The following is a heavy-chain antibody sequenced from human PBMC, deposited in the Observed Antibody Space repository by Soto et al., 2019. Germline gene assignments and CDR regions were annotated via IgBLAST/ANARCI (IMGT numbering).Heavy chain of an antibody. V-gene: IGHV1-18*04. Sequence: AAVKVSCKASGYTFTSYGISWVRQAPGQGLEWMGWISAYNGNTNYAQKLQGRVTMTTDTSTSTAYMELRSLRSDDTAVYYCARFGLNYYASQFEPRGQGTLVTLSS. CDR3: ARFGLNYYASQFEP. CDR1: GYTFTSYG. D-gene: IGHD3-10*01. CDR2: ISAYNGNT. J-gene: IGHJ5*02.